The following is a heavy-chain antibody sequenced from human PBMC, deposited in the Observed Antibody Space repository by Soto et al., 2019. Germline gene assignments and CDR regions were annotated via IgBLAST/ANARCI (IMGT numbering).Heavy chain of an antibody. D-gene: IGHD5-12*01. CDR1: GFTFSSYA. CDR3: AKDRGDGYNFGGYFDY. V-gene: IGHV3-23*01. Sequence: GESLKISCAASGFTFSSYAMSWVRQAPGKGLEWVSAISGSGGSTYYADSVKGRFTISRDNSKNTLYLQMNSLRAEDTAVYYCAKDRGDGYNFGGYFDYWGQGTLVTVSS. CDR2: ISGSGGST. J-gene: IGHJ4*02.